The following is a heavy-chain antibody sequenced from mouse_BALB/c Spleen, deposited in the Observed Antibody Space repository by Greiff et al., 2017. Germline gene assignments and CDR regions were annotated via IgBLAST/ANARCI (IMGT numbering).Heavy chain of an antibody. CDR2: IDPANGNT. V-gene: IGHV14-3*02. Sequence: VQLKESGAELVKPGASVKLSCTASGFNIKDTYMHWVKQRPEQGLEWIGRIDPANGNTKYDPKFQGKATITADTSSNTAYLQLSSLTSEDTAVDYCASPMITYYAMDYWGQGTSVTVSS. D-gene: IGHD2-4*01. CDR1: GFNIKDTY. J-gene: IGHJ4*01. CDR3: ASPMITYYAMDY.